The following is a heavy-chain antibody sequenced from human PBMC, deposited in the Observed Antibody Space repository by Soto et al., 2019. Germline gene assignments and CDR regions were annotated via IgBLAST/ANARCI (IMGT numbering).Heavy chain of an antibody. Sequence: ASVKVSCKASGYTFTSYGISWVRQAPGQGLEWMGWISTGNGNANYTQKLQGRVTITRDTSASTAYMELRSLRSEDTAVYYCERGVVMTALAYYYGTDVWGQGTTVTASS. CDR1: GYTFTSYG. D-gene: IGHD3-22*01. CDR3: ERGVVMTALAYYYGTDV. CDR2: ISTGNGNA. J-gene: IGHJ6*02. V-gene: IGHV1-18*01.